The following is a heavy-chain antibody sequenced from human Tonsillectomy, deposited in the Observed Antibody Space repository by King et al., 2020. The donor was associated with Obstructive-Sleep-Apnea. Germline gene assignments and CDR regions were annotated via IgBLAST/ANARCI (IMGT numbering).Heavy chain of an antibody. CDR2: ISSSSSTI. Sequence: VQLVESGGGLVQPGGSLRLSCAASGFTFSSYSMNWVRQAPGKGLEWVSYISSSSSTIYYADSAKGRFTISRDNAKNSLYLQMNSLRAEDTAVYYCARDKVTGDSSGADAFDIWGQGTMVTVSS. D-gene: IGHD3-22*01. V-gene: IGHV3-48*01. CDR1: GFTFSSYS. CDR3: ARDKVTGDSSGADAFDI. J-gene: IGHJ3*02.